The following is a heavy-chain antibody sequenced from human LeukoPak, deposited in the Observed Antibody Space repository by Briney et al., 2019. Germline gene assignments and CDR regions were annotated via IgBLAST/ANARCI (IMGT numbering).Heavy chain of an antibody. V-gene: IGHV3-7*03. CDR1: GLTFNNYW. CDR2: IKEDGSEK. J-gene: IGHJ4*02. CDR3: AKGPYDYVWGSFFDY. Sequence: GGSLRLSCAVSGLTFNNYWMSWVRQAPGKGLEWVANIKEDGSEKYYVDSVKGRFTISRDNSKNTLYLQMNSLRAEDTAVYYCAKGPYDYVWGSFFDYWGQGTLVTVSS. D-gene: IGHD3-16*01.